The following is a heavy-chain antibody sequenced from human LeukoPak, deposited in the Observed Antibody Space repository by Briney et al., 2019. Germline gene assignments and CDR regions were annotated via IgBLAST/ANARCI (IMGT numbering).Heavy chain of an antibody. CDR2: ISYDGSHK. Sequence: PGGSLRLSCAASGFTFSSYAMHWVRQAPGKGLEWVAVISYDGSHKYYAESVKGRFTISRDSSKNPLYLHMSSLRAEDTAVYYCARAPEHIVGAAPLDYWGQGTLVTVSS. CDR1: GFTFSSYA. D-gene: IGHD1-26*01. CDR3: ARAPEHIVGAAPLDY. V-gene: IGHV3-30*04. J-gene: IGHJ4*02.